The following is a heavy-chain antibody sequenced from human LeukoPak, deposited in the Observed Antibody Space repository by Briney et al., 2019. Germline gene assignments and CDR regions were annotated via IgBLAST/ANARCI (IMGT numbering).Heavy chain of an antibody. CDR2: ISAYNGNT. J-gene: IGHJ4*02. CDR3: ARAQWRDDY. D-gene: IGHD6-19*01. Sequence: ASVKVSCKASGYTFTSYGISWVRQAPGQGLEWMGWISAYNGNTNYAQKFQGRVTMTRNTSISTAYMELSSLRSEDTAVYYCARAQWRDDYWGQGTLVTVSS. V-gene: IGHV1-18*01. CDR1: GYTFTSYG.